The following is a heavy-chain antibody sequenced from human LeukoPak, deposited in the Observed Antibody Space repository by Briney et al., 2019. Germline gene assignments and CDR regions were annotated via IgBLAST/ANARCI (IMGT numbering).Heavy chain of an antibody. Sequence: GSLRLSCVASGFSFSDSVIHWVRQAPGKGLEWVAVISHDVKTTYYADSAKGRFTISRDNSKNTLYLQMNSLRAEDTAVYYCARDPAEDGMDVWGQGTTVTVSS. V-gene: IGHV3-30*04. CDR2: ISHDVKTT. CDR3: ARDPAEDGMDV. CDR1: GFSFSDSV. J-gene: IGHJ6*02.